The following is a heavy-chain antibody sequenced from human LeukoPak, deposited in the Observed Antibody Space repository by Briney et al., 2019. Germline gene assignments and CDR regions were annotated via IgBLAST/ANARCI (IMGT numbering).Heavy chain of an antibody. V-gene: IGHV4-61*05. CDR2: IYYSGST. J-gene: IGHJ6*02. CDR3: ARARQPYYYYGMDV. Sequence: SETLSLTCTVSGGSINSSSYYWGWIRQPPGKGLEWIGYIYYSGSTNYNPSLKSRVTISVDTSKNQFSLKLSPVTAADTAVYYCARARQPYYYYGMDVWGQGTTVTVSS. D-gene: IGHD5-18*01. CDR1: GGSINSSSYY.